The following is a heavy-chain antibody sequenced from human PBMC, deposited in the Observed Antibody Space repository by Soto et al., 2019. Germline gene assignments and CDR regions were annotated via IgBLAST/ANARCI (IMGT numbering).Heavy chain of an antibody. J-gene: IGHJ5*01. D-gene: IGHD1-1*01. CDR2: INHSGTT. CDR1: GGSFSGYQ. V-gene: IGHV4-34*01. CDR3: ARGWRFDP. Sequence: PSETLSLTCGVYGGSFSGYQWNWIRQSPGQGLEWIGEINHSGTTKYNPSLESRINLSVDTSKKQFSLKMFSVTAADTAIYYCARGWRFDPWGKGT.